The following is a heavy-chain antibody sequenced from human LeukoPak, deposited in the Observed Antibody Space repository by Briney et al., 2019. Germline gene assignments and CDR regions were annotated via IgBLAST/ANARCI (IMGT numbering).Heavy chain of an antibody. V-gene: IGHV4-39*01. Sequence: SETLSLTCTVSGGSISSSSYYWGWIRQPPGKGLEWIGSIYYSGSTYYNPSLKSRVTISVDTSKNQFSLKLSSVTAADTAVYYCARQHKYQLATLDYWGQGTLVTVSS. CDR1: GGSISSSSYY. CDR2: IYYSGST. D-gene: IGHD2-2*01. J-gene: IGHJ4*02. CDR3: ARQHKYQLATLDY.